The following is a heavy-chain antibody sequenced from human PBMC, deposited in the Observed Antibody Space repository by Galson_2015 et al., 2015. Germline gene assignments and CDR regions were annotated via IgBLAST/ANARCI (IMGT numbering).Heavy chain of an antibody. CDR1: GGSFSGYY. Sequence: SETLSLTCAVYGGSFSGYYWSWIRQPPGKGLEWIGEINHSGSTNYNPSLKSRVTISVDTSKNQFSLKLSSVTAADTAVYYCARTASRSLGSSGYYYPYYYYGMDVWGQGTTVTVSS. CDR3: ARTASRSLGSSGYYYPYYYYGMDV. V-gene: IGHV4-34*01. CDR2: INHSGST. J-gene: IGHJ6*02. D-gene: IGHD3-22*01.